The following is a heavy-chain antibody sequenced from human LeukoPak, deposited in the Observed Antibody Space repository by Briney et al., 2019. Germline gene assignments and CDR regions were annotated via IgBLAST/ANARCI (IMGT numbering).Heavy chain of an antibody. CDR2: IYYSGST. CDR3: XXXXXXXXXXXXXX. CDR1: GDSITSTPYY. Sequence: SETLSLTCTVSGDSITSTPYYWGWIRXXPGKGLEWIGIIYYSGSTYYNPSLKSRVTMSVDTSKNQFSLKLNSVTAADTAVYFXXXXXXXXXXXXXXXXGQXTLV. J-gene: IGHJ4*02. V-gene: IGHV4-39*01.